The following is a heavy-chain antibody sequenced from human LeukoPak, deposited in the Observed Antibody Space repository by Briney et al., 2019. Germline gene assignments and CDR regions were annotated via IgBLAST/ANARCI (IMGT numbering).Heavy chain of an antibody. D-gene: IGHD3-22*01. Sequence: GSLRLSCAASGFPFSSYAMIWVRQAPGKGLEWVSVISGSGDTTYYAESVKGRFTISRDNSKNTLYVQMNSLRAEDTAVYYCAKDQDYYDSSGYYSWGQGTLVTVSS. V-gene: IGHV3-23*01. J-gene: IGHJ4*02. CDR1: GFPFSSYA. CDR2: ISGSGDTT. CDR3: AKDQDYYDSSGYYS.